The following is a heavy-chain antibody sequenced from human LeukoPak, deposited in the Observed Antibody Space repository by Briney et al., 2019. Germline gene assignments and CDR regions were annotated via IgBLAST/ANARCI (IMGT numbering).Heavy chain of an antibody. Sequence: SVKVSCKASGYTFTRYDINWVRQAPGQGLEWMGGIIPIFGTANYAQKFQGRVTITTDESTSTAYMELSSLRSEDTAVYYCARSIAAAGTVDYWGQGTLVTVSS. CDR1: GYTFTRYD. V-gene: IGHV1-69*05. J-gene: IGHJ4*02. CDR2: IIPIFGTA. CDR3: ARSIAAAGTVDY. D-gene: IGHD6-13*01.